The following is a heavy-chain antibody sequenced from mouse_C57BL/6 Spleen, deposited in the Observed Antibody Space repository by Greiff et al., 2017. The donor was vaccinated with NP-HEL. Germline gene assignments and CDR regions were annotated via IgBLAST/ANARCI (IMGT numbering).Heavy chain of an antibody. CDR1: GFTFSSYG. D-gene: IGHD1-3*01. CDR2: ISRGGSYT. CDR3: ARPIKGYFDV. V-gene: IGHV5-6*01. J-gene: IGHJ1*03. Sequence: EVQLVESGGDLVKPGGSLKLSCAASGFTFSSYGMSWVRQTPDKRLEWVATISRGGSYTYYPDSVQGRFTSSRDNSKNTLYLQMSSLKAEDTAMYYCARPIKGYFDVWGTGTTVTVSS.